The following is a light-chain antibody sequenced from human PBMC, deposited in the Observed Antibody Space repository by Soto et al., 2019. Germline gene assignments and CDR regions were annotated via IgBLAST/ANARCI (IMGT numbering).Light chain of an antibody. CDR1: SSDVGAYNH. CDR2: EVS. CDR3: SSYTSTNTPYV. J-gene: IGLJ1*01. Sequence: QSVLTQPASVSGSPGQSITISCTGTSSDVGAYNHVSWYQQHPGKAPQLIIYEVSNRPSGLSNRFSASKSGNTASLTISGLQAEDGAHYYCSSYTSTNTPYVFGTGTKVTVL. V-gene: IGLV2-14*01.